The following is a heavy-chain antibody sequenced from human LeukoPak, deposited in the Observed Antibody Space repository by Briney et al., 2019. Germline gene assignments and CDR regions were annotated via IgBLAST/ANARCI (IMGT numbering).Heavy chain of an antibody. J-gene: IGHJ4*02. Sequence: SESLSLTCTVSGGSISSYYWSWIRQPPGKGLGWIGYIYYSGSTNYNPSLKSRVTISVDTSKNQFSLKLSSVTAADTAVYYCARLGYSYGHYFDYWGQGTLVTVSS. D-gene: IGHD5-18*01. CDR2: IYYSGST. CDR1: GGSISSYY. CDR3: ARLGYSYGHYFDY. V-gene: IGHV4-59*08.